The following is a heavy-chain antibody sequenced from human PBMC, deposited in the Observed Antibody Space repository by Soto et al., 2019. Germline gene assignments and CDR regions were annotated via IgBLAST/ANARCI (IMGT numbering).Heavy chain of an antibody. CDR3: ARKKDLHFGMDV. V-gene: IGHV1-18*04. Sequence: ASVKVSCKASGYTFINYGISWVRQAPGQGLEWMGWINVYNGNINYAQNFQGRVTMTTDTSTSTAYMELRSLRSDDTAVYSCARKKDLHFGMDVWGQGTTVTVSS. CDR1: GYTFINYG. CDR2: INVYNGNI. D-gene: IGHD2-15*01. J-gene: IGHJ6*02.